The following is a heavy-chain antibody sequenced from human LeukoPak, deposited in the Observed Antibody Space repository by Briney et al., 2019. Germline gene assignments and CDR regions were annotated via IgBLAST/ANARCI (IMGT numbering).Heavy chain of an antibody. J-gene: IGHJ4*02. CDR2: ISSSSRSI. CDR1: AFSVGSNY. V-gene: IGHV3-48*04. CDR3: ARDGGYYGSGTFYRGGLPTDY. D-gene: IGHD3-10*01. Sequence: GGYLSFYCAAYAFSVGSNYMIWVRPAQGQGLEWVFYISSSSRSISYADSVKGPFTISRDNAKSSLYLQMTILRADNTAVYYCARDGGYYGSGTFYRGGLPTDYWGQGTLVTVSS.